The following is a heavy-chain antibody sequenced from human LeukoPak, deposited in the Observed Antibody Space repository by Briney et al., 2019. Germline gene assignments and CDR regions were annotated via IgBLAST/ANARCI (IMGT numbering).Heavy chain of an antibody. D-gene: IGHD6-6*01. V-gene: IGHV4-59*01. Sequence: SETLSLTCTVSGGSISSYYWSWIRQPPGKGLEWIGYIYYRGGTNYNPSLKCRVTISVDTSKNQFSLKLSSVTAADTAVYYCARGVEYSSSSGLGYWGQGTLVTVSS. CDR3: ARGVEYSSSSGLGY. CDR2: IYYRGGT. J-gene: IGHJ4*02. CDR1: GGSISSYY.